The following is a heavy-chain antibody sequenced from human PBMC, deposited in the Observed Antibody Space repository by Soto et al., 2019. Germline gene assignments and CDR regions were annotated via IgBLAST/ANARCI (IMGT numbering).Heavy chain of an antibody. CDR1: GFTFSSYA. J-gene: IGHJ6*02. Sequence: GGSLRLSCAASGFTFSSYAMSWVRQAPGKGLEWVSYISSSGSTIYYADSVKGRFTISRDNAKNSLYLQMNSLRAEDTAVYYCARIDDYYGSGDTYYYYGMDVWGQGTTVTVSS. CDR3: ARIDDYYGSGDTYYYYGMDV. V-gene: IGHV3-48*04. CDR2: ISSSGSTI. D-gene: IGHD3-10*01.